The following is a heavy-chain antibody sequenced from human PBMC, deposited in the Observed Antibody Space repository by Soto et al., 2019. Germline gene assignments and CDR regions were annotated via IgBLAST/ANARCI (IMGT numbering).Heavy chain of an antibody. D-gene: IGHD1-1*01. CDR1: GYAFTTYG. V-gene: IGHV1-18*01. Sequence: QVHLVQSGAEVKKPGASVKVSCKGSGYAFTTYGITWVRQAPGQGLEWMGWISAHNGNTNYAQKLQGRVTVTRDTSTSTAYMELSSLRSDDTSVYYCARGRYGDYWGQGALVTVSS. CDR2: ISAHNGNT. CDR3: ARGRYGDY. J-gene: IGHJ4*02.